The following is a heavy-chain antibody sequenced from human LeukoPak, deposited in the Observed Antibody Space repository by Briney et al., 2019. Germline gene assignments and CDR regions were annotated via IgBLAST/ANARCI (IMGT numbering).Heavy chain of an antibody. CDR2: INPNSGGT. J-gene: IGHJ5*02. Sequence: ASVKVSCKASGYTFTDYYIHWVRQAPGQGLEWMGWINPNSGGTNYAQKFQGRVTMTRDTSISTAYMELSRLRSDDTAVYYCARDPSFNYYGSGSGWFDPWGQGTLVTVSS. V-gene: IGHV1-2*02. CDR3: ARDPSFNYYGSGSGWFDP. D-gene: IGHD3-10*01. CDR1: GYTFTDYY.